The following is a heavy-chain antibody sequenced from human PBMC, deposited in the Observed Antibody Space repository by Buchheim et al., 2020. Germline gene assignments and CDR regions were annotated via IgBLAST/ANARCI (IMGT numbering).Heavy chain of an antibody. Sequence: QMQLVESGGGVVQPGRSLRLSCEASGFMFGNYGMHWVRQAPGKGLEWVAVMWYDGSNKYYVDSVKGRFAISRDNSKNTLYLQMNSLRAEDTAVYYCARHMGATNPSMDVWGQGTT. D-gene: IGHD5-12*01. J-gene: IGHJ6*02. CDR3: ARHMGATNPSMDV. CDR1: GFMFGNYG. V-gene: IGHV3-33*01. CDR2: MWYDGSNK.